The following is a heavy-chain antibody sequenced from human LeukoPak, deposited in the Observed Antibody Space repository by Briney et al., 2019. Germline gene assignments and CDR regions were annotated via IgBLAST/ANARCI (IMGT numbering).Heavy chain of an antibody. CDR2: ISWSGGTT. CDR3: ARGGSGYSYGKIDS. V-gene: IGHV3-23*01. Sequence: GGTLRLSCAASGITFSTYDMSWVRQAPGKGLEWVSGISWSGGTTYYADSVKGRFTISRDNAKNSLYLQMNSLRDEDTAVYYCARGGSGYSYGKIDSWGQGILVTVSS. J-gene: IGHJ4*02. CDR1: GITFSTYD. D-gene: IGHD5-18*01.